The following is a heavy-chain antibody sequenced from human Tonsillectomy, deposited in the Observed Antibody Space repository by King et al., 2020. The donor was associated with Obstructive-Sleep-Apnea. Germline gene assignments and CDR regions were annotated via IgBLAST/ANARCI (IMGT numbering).Heavy chain of an antibody. D-gene: IGHD4-17*01. V-gene: IGHV4-59*08. CDR2: FYHSGST. CDR3: ARHYGDYGYDAFDN. J-gene: IGHJ3*02. Sequence: QLQESGPGLVKPSETLSLICTVSGGSISSHYWSWIRQPPGKGLEWIGYFYHSGSTNSNPSLRSRVIMSIDTSKNHFSLKLSSVTAADTAVYYCARHYGDYGYDAFDNW. CDR1: GGSISSHY.